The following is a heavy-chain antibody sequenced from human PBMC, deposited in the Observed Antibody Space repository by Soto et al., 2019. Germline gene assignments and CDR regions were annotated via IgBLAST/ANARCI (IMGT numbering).Heavy chain of an antibody. CDR1: GFTFSSYA. Sequence: GGSLRLSCAASGFTFSSYAMSWVRQAPGKGLEWVSAISGSGGSTYYADSVKGRFTISRDNSKNTLYLQMNSLRAEDTAVYYCAKGANYYDSSGYSYDAFDIWGQGTMVTVS. J-gene: IGHJ3*02. V-gene: IGHV3-23*01. CDR3: AKGANYYDSSGYSYDAFDI. D-gene: IGHD3-22*01. CDR2: ISGSGGST.